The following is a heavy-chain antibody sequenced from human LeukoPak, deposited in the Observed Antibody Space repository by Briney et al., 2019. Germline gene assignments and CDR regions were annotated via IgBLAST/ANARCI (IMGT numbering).Heavy chain of an antibody. CDR1: GFTFSRHW. J-gene: IGHJ5*02. V-gene: IGHV3-7*03. CDR3: ATEVPYYDILTGYYMNWFDP. Sequence: GGSLRLSCAASGFTFSRHWMDWVRQAPGRGLEWVANIKEDGSMREYLDSVKGRFTISRDNAKHSLYLEMNSLRAEDTAVYYCATEVPYYDILTGYYMNWFDPWGQGTLVTVSS. CDR2: IKEDGSMR. D-gene: IGHD3-9*01.